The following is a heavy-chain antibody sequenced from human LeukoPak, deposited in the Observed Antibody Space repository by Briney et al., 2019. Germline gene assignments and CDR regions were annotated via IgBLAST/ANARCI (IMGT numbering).Heavy chain of an antibody. J-gene: IGHJ4*02. V-gene: IGHV4-4*09. CDR1: GVSISRFY. CDR2: IYNGVPT. CDR3: VHTTGWPGFDY. D-gene: IGHD6-19*01. Sequence: SETLSLTCTTSGVSISRFYWSWVRQPPGKGLEWIGNIYNGVPTFFNPSLKSRVTISVDTSRRQFSLELASVTAADTAVYYCVHTTGWPGFDYWGQGILVTVSS.